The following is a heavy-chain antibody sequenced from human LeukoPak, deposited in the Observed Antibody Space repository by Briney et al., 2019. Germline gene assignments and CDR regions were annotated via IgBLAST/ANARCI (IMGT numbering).Heavy chain of an antibody. CDR1: GFTFSSYS. J-gene: IGHJ4*02. V-gene: IGHV3-30*18. CDR3: AKDTVIVPAINYFDS. CDR2: ISYDGTNK. Sequence: GGSLRLSCAASGFTFSSYSMHWVRQAPGKGLEFVAVISYDGTNKYYAASVKGRFTISRDNSKNTLYLQMNSLRADDTAVYYCAKDTVIVPAINYFDSWGQETLVTVSS. D-gene: IGHD2-2*01.